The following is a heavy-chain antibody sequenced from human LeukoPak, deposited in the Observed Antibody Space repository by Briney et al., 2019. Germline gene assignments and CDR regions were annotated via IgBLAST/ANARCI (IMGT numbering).Heavy chain of an antibody. CDR2: ISSSSTYI. J-gene: IGHJ4*02. CDR3: ARQRTRLYYDILTGYYGDDFDY. V-gene: IGHV3-21*01. Sequence: PGGSLRLSCAASGFTLSSYSMNWVRQAPGKGLEWVSSISSSSTYIYYGDSVKGRFTISRDNAKNSLYLQMNSLRAEDTAVYYCARQRTRLYYDILTGYYGDDFDYWGQGTLVTVSS. D-gene: IGHD3-9*01. CDR1: GFTLSSYS.